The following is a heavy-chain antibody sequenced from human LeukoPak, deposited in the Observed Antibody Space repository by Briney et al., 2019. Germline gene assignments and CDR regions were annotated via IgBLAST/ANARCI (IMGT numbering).Heavy chain of an antibody. V-gene: IGHV1-8*02. D-gene: IGHD3-3*02. CDR3: ARGLGVALGDY. Sequence: ASVNVSCKASGYTFTDYNIHWVRQATGQGLEWMGWMNPNSGNTGYAQKFQGRVTMTRNTSISTAYMELSSLRSEDTAVYYCARGLGVALGDYWGQGTLVTVSS. J-gene: IGHJ4*02. CDR1: GYTFTDYN. CDR2: MNPNSGNT.